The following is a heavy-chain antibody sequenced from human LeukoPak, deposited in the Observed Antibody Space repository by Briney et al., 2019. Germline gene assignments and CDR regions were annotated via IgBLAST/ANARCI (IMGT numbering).Heavy chain of an antibody. D-gene: IGHD3-9*01. CDR1: GYSISSGYY. CDR2: IYYSGST. V-gene: IGHV4-61*01. CDR3: ARVGSYYDILTGNQYNWFDP. J-gene: IGHJ5*02. Sequence: SETLSLTCTVSGYSISSGYYWGWIRQPPGKGLEWIGYIYYSGSTNYNPSLKSRVTISVDTSKNQFSLKLSSVTAADTAVYYCARVGSYYDILTGNQYNWFDPWGQGTLVTVSS.